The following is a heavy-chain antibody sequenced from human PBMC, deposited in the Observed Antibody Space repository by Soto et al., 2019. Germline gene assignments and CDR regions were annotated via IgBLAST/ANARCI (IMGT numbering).Heavy chain of an antibody. CDR1: GFTFSNYW. CDR2: INEDGSEK. V-gene: IGHV3-7*01. Sequence: EVQLVESGGGLVQPGGSLRLSCAASGFTFSNYWMNWVGQAPGKGLEWVANINEDGSEKYYVDSAKGRFTISRDNAKNSLYLQMSSLRAEDTAVYYCARDLFDYWGQGTLVTLSS. J-gene: IGHJ4*02. CDR3: ARDLFDY.